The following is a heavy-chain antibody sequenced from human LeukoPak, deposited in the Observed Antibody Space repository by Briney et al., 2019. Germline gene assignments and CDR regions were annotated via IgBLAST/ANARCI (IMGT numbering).Heavy chain of an antibody. Sequence: GGSLRLSCAASGVTFSSYSMNWGRQAPGKGLEWVSSISSSSSYIYYADTVKGRFTISRENAKNTLYLQMNSLRAEDTAVYCCARDDWNDRDFDYWGQGTLVTVSS. D-gene: IGHD1-1*01. CDR1: GVTFSSYS. CDR2: ISSSSSYI. V-gene: IGHV3-21*01. J-gene: IGHJ4*02. CDR3: ARDDWNDRDFDY.